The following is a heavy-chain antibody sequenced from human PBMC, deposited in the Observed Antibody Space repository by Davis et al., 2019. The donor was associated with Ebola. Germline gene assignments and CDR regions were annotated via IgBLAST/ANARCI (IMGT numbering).Heavy chain of an antibody. V-gene: IGHV1-46*01. Sequence: AASVKVSCKASGYTFTNYYMHWVRQAPGQGLEWMGMINPNDGRTIYAQKFQERVTITRDMSTSTAYMELSSLRSEDTAVYYCAAGFYDYGFSFDPWGQGTLVTVSS. CDR1: GYTFTNYY. J-gene: IGHJ5*02. CDR2: INPNDGRT. CDR3: AAGFYDYGFSFDP. D-gene: IGHD4-17*01.